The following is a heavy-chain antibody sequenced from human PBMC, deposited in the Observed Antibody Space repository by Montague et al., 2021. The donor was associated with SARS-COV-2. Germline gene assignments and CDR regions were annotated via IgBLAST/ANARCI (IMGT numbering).Heavy chain of an antibody. CDR3: ARAYYTGLYPFDY. Sequence: SLRLSCAASGFIFGDYWMSWIRQAPGKGLEWVANIKLDGSEECYMDSVKGRFTVSRDNARNSLYLQMNSLRVEDTAVYYCARAYYTGLYPFDYWGQGTLVIVSS. V-gene: IGHV3-7*01. D-gene: IGHD2-8*02. J-gene: IGHJ4*02. CDR2: IKLDGSEE. CDR1: GFIFGDYW.